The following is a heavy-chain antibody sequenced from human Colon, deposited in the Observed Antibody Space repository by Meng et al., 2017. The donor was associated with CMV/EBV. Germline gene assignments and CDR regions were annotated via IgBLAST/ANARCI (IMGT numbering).Heavy chain of an antibody. CDR1: SGSITGHY. V-gene: IGHV4-59*11. D-gene: IGHD6-13*01. CDR3: ARGGSSTRS. J-gene: IGHJ5*02. Sequence: GSLSLTCSVSSGSITGHYWSWIRQPPGKGLEWIGYIYYTGSTNYNPSLKSRVTISLDTSNNQFSLRLSSVTAADTAVYYCARGGSSTRSWGQGTLVTVSS. CDR2: IYYTGST.